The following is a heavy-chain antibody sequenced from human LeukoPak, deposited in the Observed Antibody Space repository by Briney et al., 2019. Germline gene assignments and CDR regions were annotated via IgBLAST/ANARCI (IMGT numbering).Heavy chain of an antibody. J-gene: IGHJ6*02. V-gene: IGHV4-30-2*01. D-gene: IGHD3-10*01. Sequence: SSETLSLTCTVSGGSISSGGYYWSWIRQPPGKGLEWIGYIYHSGSTYYNPSLKSRVTISVDTSKNQFSLKLSSVAAADTAVYYCARDLTLIWFGDRGMDVWGQGTTVTVSS. CDR3: ARDLTLIWFGDRGMDV. CDR1: GGSISSGGYY. CDR2: IYHSGST.